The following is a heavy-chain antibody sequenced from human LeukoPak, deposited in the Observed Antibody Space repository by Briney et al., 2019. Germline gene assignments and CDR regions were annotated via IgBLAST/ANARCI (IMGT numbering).Heavy chain of an antibody. CDR3: AKGRRVDADDHFDY. CDR2: INPNSGGT. Sequence: ASVKVSCKASGYTFTGYYMHWVRQAPGQGLEWMGWINPNSGGTNYAQKFQGRVTMTTDTSTDTAYMELRNLLFDDTAVYYCAKGRRVDADDHFDYWGQGTLVTVSS. J-gene: IGHJ4*02. CDR1: GYTFTGYY. D-gene: IGHD1-1*01. V-gene: IGHV1-2*02.